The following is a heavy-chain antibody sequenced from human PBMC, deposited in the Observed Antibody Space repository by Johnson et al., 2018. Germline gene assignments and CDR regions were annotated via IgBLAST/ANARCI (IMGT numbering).Heavy chain of an antibody. D-gene: IGHD1-20*01. J-gene: IGHJ6*02. CDR1: GGTFSSYA. CDR2: IIPIFGTA. V-gene: IGHV1-69*12. CDR3: ARGVFAAITGTPAYYYGMDV. Sequence: QVQLVQSGAEVKKPGSSVKVSCKASGGTFSSYAISWVRQAPGQGLEWMGGIIPIFGTANYAQKFQGRVTITADESTSTAYMELSSLRSGDTAGYYCARGVFAAITGTPAYYYGMDVWGQGTTVTVSS.